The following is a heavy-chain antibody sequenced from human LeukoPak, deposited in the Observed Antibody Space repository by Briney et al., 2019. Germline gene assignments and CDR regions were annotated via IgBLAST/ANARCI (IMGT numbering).Heavy chain of an antibody. J-gene: IGHJ3*02. D-gene: IGHD3/OR15-3a*01. CDR3: AKGLEDQYDFWRGHLLPGPFDI. CDR2: ITGRRGSD. Sequence: GGSLRLACAGSRFMFSRYALSWVRQTPGGGLQWGAGITGRRGSDYYADPVKVRFATSKDNSMNTLFLRMTSLRAEDTALYYCAKGLEDQYDFWRGHLLPGPFDIWGRGTLVTVSS. V-gene: IGHV3-23*01. CDR1: RFMFSRYA.